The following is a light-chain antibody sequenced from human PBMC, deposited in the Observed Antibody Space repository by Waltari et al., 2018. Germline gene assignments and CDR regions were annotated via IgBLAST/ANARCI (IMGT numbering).Light chain of an antibody. V-gene: IGKV1-33*01. CDR2: DAS. CDR3: QQYENLPLT. Sequence: DIQMTQTPSSLSASVGDRVTISCQASSDINNYLNWYQQKPGKAPKLLIYDASNLEIGVPSRFSGGGSGTDFTFIITSLQPEDIATYYCQQYENLPLTFGQGTRLEI. CDR1: SDINNY. J-gene: IGKJ5*01.